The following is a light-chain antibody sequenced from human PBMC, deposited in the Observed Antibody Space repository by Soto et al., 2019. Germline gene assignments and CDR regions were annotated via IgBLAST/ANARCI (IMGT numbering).Light chain of an antibody. CDR1: QSVSSSY. Sequence: EIVLTQSPGTLSLSPGERATLSCRASQSVSSSYLAWYQQKPGQAPRLLIYGASSRATGIPDRFSGSGSGTDLTLTISRLEPEDFAVYYCQQYCSSPFTFGPGTKVDIK. CDR3: QQYCSSPFT. CDR2: GAS. V-gene: IGKV3-20*01. J-gene: IGKJ3*01.